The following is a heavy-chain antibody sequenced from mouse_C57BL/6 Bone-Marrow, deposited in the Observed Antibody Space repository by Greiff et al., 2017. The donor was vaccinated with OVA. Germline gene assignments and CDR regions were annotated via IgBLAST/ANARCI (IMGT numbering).Heavy chain of an antibody. V-gene: IGHV1-18*01. CDR2: INPNNGGT. D-gene: IGHD1-1*01. CDR1: GYTFTDYN. Sequence: VQLQQSGPELVKPGASVKIPCKASGYTFTDYNMDWVQQSHGKSLEWIGDINPNNGGTIYNQKFTGKATLTVDKSSSTAYMELRSLTSEDTAVYYCARPNYYYGYYAMDYWGQGTSVTVSS. CDR3: ARPNYYYGYYAMDY. J-gene: IGHJ4*01.